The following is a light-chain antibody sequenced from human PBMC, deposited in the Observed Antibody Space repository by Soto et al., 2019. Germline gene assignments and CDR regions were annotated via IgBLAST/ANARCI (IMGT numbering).Light chain of an antibody. J-gene: IGKJ4*01. Sequence: DIQMTQSPSSLSASVGDRVTITCRASQGIRNYLAWYQQKPGKVPKLLIYAASTLQSGVPSRFSGSGSGTDFTLTISSLQPEDVATYYCQKYNRAPPNTFGGGTKVEIK. CDR2: AAS. CDR1: QGIRNY. CDR3: QKYNRAPPNT. V-gene: IGKV1-27*01.